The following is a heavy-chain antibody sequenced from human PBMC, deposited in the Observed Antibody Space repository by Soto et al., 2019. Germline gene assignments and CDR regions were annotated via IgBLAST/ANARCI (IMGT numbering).Heavy chain of an antibody. J-gene: IGHJ4*02. Sequence: LRLSCAASGFTFSDYYMSWIRQAPGKGLEWVSYITTSSSYTNYADSVKGRFTISRDNAKNSLYLQMNGLRAEDTAVYYCARDMNSGTYHDYWGQGTLVTVSS. D-gene: IGHD1-26*01. CDR2: ITTSSSYT. V-gene: IGHV3-11*06. CDR3: ARDMNSGTYHDY. CDR1: GFTFSDYY.